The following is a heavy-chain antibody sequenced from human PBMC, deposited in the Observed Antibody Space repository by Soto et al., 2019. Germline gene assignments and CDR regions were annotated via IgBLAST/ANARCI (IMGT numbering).Heavy chain of an antibody. J-gene: IGHJ4*02. CDR1: GESFTSYG. CDR2: ISAYNGNT. V-gene: IGHV1-18*01. D-gene: IGHD1-20*01. Sequence: SAEVCCEACGESFTSYGISWVRQATGKGLEWMGWISAYNGNTNYAQKLQGRVTTTTDTSTSTAYMELRSLRSDDTAVYYCARVSTYNWNPPLAYRGKGTSVPVSS. CDR3: ARVSTYNWNPPLAY.